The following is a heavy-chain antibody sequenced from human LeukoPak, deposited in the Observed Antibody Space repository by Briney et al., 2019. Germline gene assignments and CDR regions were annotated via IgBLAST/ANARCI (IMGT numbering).Heavy chain of an antibody. V-gene: IGHV3-23*01. J-gene: IGHJ4*02. D-gene: IGHD5-18*01. CDR2: ISGSGGST. CDR1: GFTFSRYD. Sequence: GGPLRLSCAASGFTFSRYDMSWVRQAPGKGLEWVSAISGSGGSTYYADSVKGRFTISRDNSKNTLYLQMNSLRAEDTAVYYCAKEGLQLYAFFDYWGQGTLVTVSS. CDR3: AKEGLQLYAFFDY.